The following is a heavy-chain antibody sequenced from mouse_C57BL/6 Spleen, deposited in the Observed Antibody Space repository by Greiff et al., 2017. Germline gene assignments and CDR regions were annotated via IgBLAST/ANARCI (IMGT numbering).Heavy chain of an antibody. D-gene: IGHD2-5*01. V-gene: IGHV1-62-2*01. Sequence: VQVVESGAELVKPGASVKLSCKASGYTFTEYTIHWVKQRSGQGLEWIGWFYPGSGSIKYNEKFKDKATLTADKSSSTVYMELSRLTSEDSAVYFCARHEGQGYSNYRWYFDVWGTGTTVTVSS. CDR3: ARHEGQGYSNYRWYFDV. J-gene: IGHJ1*03. CDR2: FYPGSGSI. CDR1: GYTFTEYT.